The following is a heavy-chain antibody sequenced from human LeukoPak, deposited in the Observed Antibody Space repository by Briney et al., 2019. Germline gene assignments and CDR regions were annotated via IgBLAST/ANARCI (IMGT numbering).Heavy chain of an antibody. CDR3: ASGAGSGRLYYYYYMDV. V-gene: IGHV1-69*13. CDR2: IIPIFGTA. J-gene: IGHJ6*03. D-gene: IGHD1-26*01. CDR1: GGTFSSYA. Sequence: ASVKVSCKXSGGTFSSYAISWVRQAPRQGLEWMGGIIPIFGTANYAQKFQGRVTITADESTSTAYMELSSLRSEDTAVYYCASGAGSGRLYYYYYMDVWGKGTTVTVSS.